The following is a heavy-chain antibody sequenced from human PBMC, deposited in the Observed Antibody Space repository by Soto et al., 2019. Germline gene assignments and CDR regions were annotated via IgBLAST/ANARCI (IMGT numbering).Heavy chain of an antibody. CDR2: ISYDGSNK. D-gene: IGHD3-22*01. Sequence: LGGSLRLSCAASGFTFSSYAMHWVRQAPGKGLEWVAVISYDGSNKYYADSVKGRFTISRDNSKNTLYLQMNSLRAEDTAVYYCASDNDDSSGYYPRYWGQGTLVTVS. J-gene: IGHJ4*02. V-gene: IGHV3-30-3*01. CDR3: ASDNDDSSGYYPRY. CDR1: GFTFSSYA.